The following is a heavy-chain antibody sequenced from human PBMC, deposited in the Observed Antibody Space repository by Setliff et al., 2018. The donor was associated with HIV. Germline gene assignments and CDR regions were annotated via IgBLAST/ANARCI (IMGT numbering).Heavy chain of an antibody. CDR3: ARVQMAYAAFDV. CDR1: GGSISTYY. Sequence: SETLSLTCTVSGGSISTYYWSWIRQPPGKGLEWIGSIYSTGSSDNNPSLKSRVTLSVDTSKHQSSLKLSSVTAADTAVYYCARVQMAYAAFDVWGQGTMVTVSS. J-gene: IGHJ3*01. V-gene: IGHV4-59*01. D-gene: IGHD4-17*01. CDR2: IYSTGSS.